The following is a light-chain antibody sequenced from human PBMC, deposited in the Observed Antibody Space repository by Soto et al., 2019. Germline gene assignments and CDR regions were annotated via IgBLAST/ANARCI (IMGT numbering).Light chain of an antibody. CDR2: GAS. J-gene: IGKJ1*01. CDR3: QQRDNWPWT. Sequence: EIVLTQSPGTLSLSPWERATLSCRASQSVSSNFLAWYQQKPGQAPRLLIYGASTRATGIPARFSGSGSGTDFTLTISRLEPEDFAVYYCQQRDNWPWTFGQGTKVDIK. V-gene: IGKV3D-20*02. CDR1: QSVSSNF.